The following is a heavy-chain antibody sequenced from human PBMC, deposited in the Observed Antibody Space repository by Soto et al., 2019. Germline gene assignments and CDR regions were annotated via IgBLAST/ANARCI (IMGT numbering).Heavy chain of an antibody. Sequence: PGESLKISCKGSGYSFTSYWIGWVRQMPGKGLEWMGIIYPGDPDTRYSPSFQGQVTISADKSISTAYLQWSSLKASDTAMYYCARQHCSGGSCYGDLHYYYYMDVWGKGTTVTVSS. CDR3: ARQHCSGGSCYGDLHYYYYMDV. D-gene: IGHD2-15*01. CDR2: IYPGDPDT. CDR1: GYSFTSYW. J-gene: IGHJ6*03. V-gene: IGHV5-51*01.